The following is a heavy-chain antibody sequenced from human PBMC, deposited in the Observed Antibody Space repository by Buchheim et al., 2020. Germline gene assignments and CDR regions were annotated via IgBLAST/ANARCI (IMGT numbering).Heavy chain of an antibody. J-gene: IGHJ4*02. CDR1: GFSFSTYS. Sequence: EVQLVESAGGLVKPGGSLRLSCAASGFSFSTYSMNWVRQAPGKGLEWVSSISSTSSDIYYADSVKGRLTISRDNAKNSLYQQLNSLRAEDTAVYYCARVSEGYTYGPVDYWGQGTL. D-gene: IGHD5-18*01. CDR3: ARVSEGYTYGPVDY. CDR2: ISSTSSDI. V-gene: IGHV3-21*01.